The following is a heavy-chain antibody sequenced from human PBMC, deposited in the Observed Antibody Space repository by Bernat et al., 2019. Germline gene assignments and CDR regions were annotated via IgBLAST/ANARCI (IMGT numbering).Heavy chain of an antibody. V-gene: IGHV4-4*02. CDR3: ARGTVGSYYYYMDV. Sequence: QVQLQESGPGLVKSSGTLSLTCAVSGGSISSSNWWSWVRQPPGKGLEWIGEIYHSGSTNYNPSLKSRATISVDKSKNQFSLKLSSVTAADTAVYYCARGTVGSYYYYMDVWGKGTTVTVSS. D-gene: IGHD1-1*01. CDR2: IYHSGST. J-gene: IGHJ6*03. CDR1: GGSISSSNW.